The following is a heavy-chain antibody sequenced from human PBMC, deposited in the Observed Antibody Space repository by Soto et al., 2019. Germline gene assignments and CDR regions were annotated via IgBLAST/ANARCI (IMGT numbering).Heavy chain of an antibody. CDR1: GLTFSDCY. J-gene: IGHJ6*02. CDR3: ARVRFGDWGYAMDV. CDR2: ISSSGSSI. Sequence: QVQLVESGGGLVKPGGSLRLSCAASGLTFSDCYMNWIRQAPGKGLEWVSYISSSGSSINYADSVKGRFTISRDNAKNSLYLQMNSLRAEDTAMYYCARVRFGDWGYAMDVWGQGTPVTVSS. D-gene: IGHD3-10*01. V-gene: IGHV3-11*01.